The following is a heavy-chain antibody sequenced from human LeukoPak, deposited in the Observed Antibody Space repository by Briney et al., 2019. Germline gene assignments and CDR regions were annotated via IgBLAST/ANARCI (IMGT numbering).Heavy chain of an antibody. J-gene: IGHJ6*02. V-gene: IGHV3-23*01. D-gene: IGHD3-10*01. CDR2: ISGSRGST. Sequence: GGSLRLSCAASGFTFSSYAMSWVRQAPGKGLEWVSAISGSRGSTYYADSVKGRFTISRDNSKNTLYLQMNSLRAEDTAVYYCAKQYYGYSVGYGMDVWGQGTTVTVSS. CDR3: AKQYYGYSVGYGMDV. CDR1: GFTFSSYA.